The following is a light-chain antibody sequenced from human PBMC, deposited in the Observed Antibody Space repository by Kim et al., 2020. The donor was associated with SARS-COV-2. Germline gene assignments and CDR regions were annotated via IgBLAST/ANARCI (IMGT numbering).Light chain of an antibody. CDR3: QQYNTYST. CDR1: QSISNW. V-gene: IGKV1-5*03. CDR2: QAS. J-gene: IGKJ1*01. Sequence: DIQMTQSPSTLSASVGDRVTITCRTSQSISNWLAWYQQKPGKAPKLLIYQASRLESGVPSRFSGSGSGTEFTLTISSLQPDDFATYHCQQYNTYSTFGQGTKVDIK.